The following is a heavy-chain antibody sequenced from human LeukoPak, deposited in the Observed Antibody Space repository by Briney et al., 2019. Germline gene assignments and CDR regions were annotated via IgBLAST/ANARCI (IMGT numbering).Heavy chain of an antibody. CDR3: TTRAVEIGIVVVVAATPFDP. V-gene: IGHV3-15*01. Sequence: GGSLRLSCAASGFTFSNAWMSWVRQAPGKGLEWVGRIKSKTDGGTTDYAAPVKGRFTISRDDSKNTLYLQMNSLKTEDTAVYYCTTRAVEIGIVVVVAATPFDPWGQGTLVTVSS. J-gene: IGHJ5*02. CDR1: GFTFSNAW. D-gene: IGHD2-15*01. CDR2: IKSKTDGGTT.